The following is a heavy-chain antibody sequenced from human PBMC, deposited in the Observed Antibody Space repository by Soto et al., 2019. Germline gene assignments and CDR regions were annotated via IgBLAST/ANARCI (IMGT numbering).Heavy chain of an antibody. Sequence: ASVKVSCKASGYTFTGYYTHWVRQAPGQGLEWMGWIHPNSGGTNYAQKFQGRVTMTRDTSISTAYMELSRLRSDDTAVYYCARDVGITHPFQFDYWGQGTLVTVS. J-gene: IGHJ4*02. CDR3: ARDVGITHPFQFDY. CDR1: GYTFTGYY. D-gene: IGHD1-20*01. V-gene: IGHV1-2*02. CDR2: IHPNSGGT.